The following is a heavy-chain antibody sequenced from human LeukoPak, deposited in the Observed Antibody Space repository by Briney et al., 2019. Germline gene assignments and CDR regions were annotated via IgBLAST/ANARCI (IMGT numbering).Heavy chain of an antibody. CDR2: FDVEQIET. J-gene: IGHJ4*02. D-gene: IGHD6-19*01. CDR3: ARGVRSSGWKGVGY. CDR1: GFSLSEVS. Sequence: ASVKVSCKVSGFSLSEVSMHWVRQAPGKGLEWMGGFDVEQIETLYAQKFQGRVTMTEDTSTDTAYMELSSLRSEDTAVYYCARGVRSSGWKGVGYWGQGTLVTVSS. V-gene: IGHV1-24*01.